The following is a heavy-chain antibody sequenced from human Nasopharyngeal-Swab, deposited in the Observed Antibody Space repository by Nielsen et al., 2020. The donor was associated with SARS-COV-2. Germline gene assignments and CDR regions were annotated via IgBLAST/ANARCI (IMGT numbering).Heavy chain of an antibody. V-gene: IGHV3-30-3*01. D-gene: IGHD3-9*01. J-gene: IGHJ3*02. CDR2: ISYDGSNK. CDR1: GFTFSSYA. CDR3: ARDEAYDILTGDAFDI. Sequence: GESLKISCAASGFTFSSYAMHWVRQAPGKGLEWVAVISYDGSNKYYADSVKGRFTISRDNSKNTLYLQMNSLRAEETAVYYCARDEAYDILTGDAFDIWGQGTMVTVSS.